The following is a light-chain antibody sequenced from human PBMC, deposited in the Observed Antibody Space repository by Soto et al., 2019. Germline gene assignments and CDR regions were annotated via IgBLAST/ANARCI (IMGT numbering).Light chain of an antibody. CDR2: AAS. CDR3: QKYNSAPWT. Sequence: DIQMTQSPSSLSASVGDRVTITCRASQDINNYLAWYQQKPGKVPKLLIYAASTLQSGVPSRFSGSVSGTDFTLTISSLQPEDVATYYCQKYNSAPWTFGQGTKVDIK. V-gene: IGKV1-27*01. CDR1: QDINNY. J-gene: IGKJ1*01.